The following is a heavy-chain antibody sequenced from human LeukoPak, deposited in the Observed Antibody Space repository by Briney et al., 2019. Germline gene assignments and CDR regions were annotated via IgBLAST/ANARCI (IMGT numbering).Heavy chain of an antibody. J-gene: IGHJ4*02. D-gene: IGHD3-10*01. Sequence: KPSETLSLTCTVSGGSISTSNYYWGWIRQPPGKGLEWIGSTYYSGSTYYNPSLKSRVTISVDTSKNQFSLKLSSVTAADTAVYYCARTRYYYNSRSYGAPYYFDYWGQGTLVTVSS. V-gene: IGHV4-39*01. CDR3: ARTRYYYNSRSYGAPYYFDY. CDR2: TYYSGST. CDR1: GGSISTSNYY.